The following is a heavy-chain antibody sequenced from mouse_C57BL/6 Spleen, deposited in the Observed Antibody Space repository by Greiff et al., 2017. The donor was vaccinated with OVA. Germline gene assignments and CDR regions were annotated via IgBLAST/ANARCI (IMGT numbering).Heavy chain of an antibody. V-gene: IGHV1-55*01. CDR2: IYPGSGST. D-gene: IGHD2-3*01. CDR1: GYTFTSYW. J-gene: IGHJ3*01. CDR3: ARPIYDCYSFAY. Sequence: QVQLQQPGAELVKPGASVKMSCKASGYTFTSYWITWVKQRPGQGLEWIGDIYPGSGSTNYNEKFKSKATLTVDTSSSTAYMQLSSLTSEDSAVYYCARPIYDCYSFAYWGQGTLVTVSA.